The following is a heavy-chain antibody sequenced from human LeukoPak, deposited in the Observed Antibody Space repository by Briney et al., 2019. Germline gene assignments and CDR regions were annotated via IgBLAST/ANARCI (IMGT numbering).Heavy chain of an antibody. CDR2: IYHSGST. D-gene: IGHD3-22*01. CDR3: ARDWESGYDY. CDR1: GGSISSSNW. J-gene: IGHJ4*02. V-gene: IGHV4-4*02. Sequence: KTSETLSLTCAVSGGSISSSNWWSWVRQPPGKGLEWIGSIYHSGSTYYNPSLKSRVTISVDTSKNQFSLKLSSVTAADTAVYYCARDWESGYDYWGQGTLVTVSS.